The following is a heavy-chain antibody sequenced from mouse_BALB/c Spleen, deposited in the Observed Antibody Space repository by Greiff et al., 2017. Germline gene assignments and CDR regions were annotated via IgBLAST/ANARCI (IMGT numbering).Heavy chain of an antibody. CDR1: GYTFTDYV. D-gene: IGHD2-4*01. V-gene: IGHV1-77*01. Sequence: QVQLQQSGPELVKPGASVTMSCKASGYTFTDYVISWVKQRTGQGLEWIGEIYPGSGSTYYNEKFKGKATLTADKSSNTAYMQLSSLTSEDSAVYFCASPTMITGGAMDYWGQGTSVTVSS. J-gene: IGHJ4*01. CDR3: ASPTMITGGAMDY. CDR2: IYPGSGST.